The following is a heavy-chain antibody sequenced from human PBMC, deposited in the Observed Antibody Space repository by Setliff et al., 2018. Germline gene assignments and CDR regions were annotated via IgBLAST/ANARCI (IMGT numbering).Heavy chain of an antibody. Sequence: GGSLRLSCAASGFTFSSYSMNWVRQAPGKGLEWVGRIKSKTDGGTTDYAAPVRGRFTISRDDSKDTLYLQMDSLKTQDTAVYYCTTGPLIGATRGYWGQGTLVTVSS. CDR3: TTGPLIGATRGY. J-gene: IGHJ4*02. V-gene: IGHV3-15*01. CDR1: GFTFSSYS. D-gene: IGHD1-26*01. CDR2: IKSKTDGGTT.